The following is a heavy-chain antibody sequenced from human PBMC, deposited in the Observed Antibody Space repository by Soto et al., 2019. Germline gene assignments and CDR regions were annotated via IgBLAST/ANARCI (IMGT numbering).Heavy chain of an antibody. J-gene: IGHJ6*03. Sequence: GGSLRLACAASGFTFSNAWMSWVRQAPGKGLEWVGRIKSKTDGGTTDYAAPVKGRFTISRDDSKNTLYLQMNSLKTEDTSVYYFTTDLTIFGVVTPTPMAVWGKGTTVTLSS. CDR1: GFTFSNAW. V-gene: IGHV3-15*01. CDR2: IKSKTDGGTT. CDR3: TTDLTIFGVVTPTPMAV. D-gene: IGHD3-3*01.